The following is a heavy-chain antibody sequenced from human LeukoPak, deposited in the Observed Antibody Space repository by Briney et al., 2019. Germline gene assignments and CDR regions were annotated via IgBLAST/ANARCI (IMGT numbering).Heavy chain of an antibody. CDR3: ARRHNFGYDY. D-gene: IGHD5-18*01. CDR1: GYTFTGYY. Sequence: ASVTVSCKASGYTFTGYYIHWVRQAPGQGLEWMGRINPNNGGTNYAQSFQGRDTMTRDTSITTAYMELSSLRSDDTAVYYCARRHNFGYDYWGQGTLLTVSS. J-gene: IGHJ4*02. CDR2: INPNNGGT. V-gene: IGHV1-2*06.